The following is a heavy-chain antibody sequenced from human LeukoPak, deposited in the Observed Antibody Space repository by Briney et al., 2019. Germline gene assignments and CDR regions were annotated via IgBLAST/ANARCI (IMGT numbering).Heavy chain of an antibody. V-gene: IGHV1-2*02. Sequence: ASVKVSCKASGYTFTGYYMHWVRQAPGQGLEWMGWINPNSGGTNYAQKFQGRVTMTRDTSISTAYMELSRLRSDDTAVYYCAATDYYDCSGYQNWVYWGQGTLVTVSS. CDR1: GYTFTGYY. CDR2: INPNSGGT. CDR3: AATDYYDCSGYQNWVY. D-gene: IGHD3-22*01. J-gene: IGHJ4*02.